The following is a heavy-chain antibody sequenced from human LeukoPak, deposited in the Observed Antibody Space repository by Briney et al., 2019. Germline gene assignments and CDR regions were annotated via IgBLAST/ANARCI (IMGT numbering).Heavy chain of an antibody. J-gene: IGHJ4*02. D-gene: IGHD3-3*01. V-gene: IGHV3-7*01. CDR2: IKPDGSDT. Sequence: GGSLRLSCAVSGFTFNHYWMSWVRQAPGKGLEWVANIKPDGSDTYYMDSVEGRFTISRDNAMSSLYLQMNSLRAEDTAVYYCARVGYNNYDLDFWGQGTLVTVSS. CDR1: GFTFNHYW. CDR3: ARVGYNNYDLDF.